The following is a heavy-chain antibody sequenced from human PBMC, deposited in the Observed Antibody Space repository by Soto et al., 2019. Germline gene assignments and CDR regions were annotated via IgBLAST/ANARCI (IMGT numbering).Heavy chain of an antibody. V-gene: IGHV1-8*01. CDR1: GYTITSYD. J-gene: IGHJ5*02. D-gene: IGHD2-2*01. CDR3: ARAHKWYQLIKYHWFDP. Sequence: GASVKVSCKASGYTITSYDINWVRQATGQGLEWMGWMNPNSGNTGYAQKFQGRVTMTRNTSISTAYMELSSLRSEDTAVYYCARAHKWYQLIKYHWFDPWGQGTLVTVSS. CDR2: MNPNSGNT.